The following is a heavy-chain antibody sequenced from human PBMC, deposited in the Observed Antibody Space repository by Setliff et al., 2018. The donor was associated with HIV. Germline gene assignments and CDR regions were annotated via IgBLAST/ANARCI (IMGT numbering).Heavy chain of an antibody. CDR1: GGSINSGGYY. V-gene: IGHV4-31*03. CDR3: AREISRYSGYEGRMDYFDY. Sequence: PSETLSLTCTVSGGSINSGGYYWSWIRQHPGKGLEWIGYVYYSVSTYYNPSLKSRVTISVDKSKNQFSLKLSSVTAADTAVYYCAREISRYSGYEGRMDYFDYWGQGTLVTVSS. J-gene: IGHJ4*02. CDR2: VYYSVST. D-gene: IGHD5-12*01.